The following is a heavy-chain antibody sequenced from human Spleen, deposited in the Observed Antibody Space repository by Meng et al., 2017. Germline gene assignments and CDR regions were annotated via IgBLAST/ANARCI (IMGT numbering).Heavy chain of an antibody. D-gene: IGHD4-11*01. CDR2: INHSGST. CDR1: GGSFSDYY. J-gene: IGHJ4*02. V-gene: IGHV4-34*01. Sequence: QSQQWGAGMLTPSDTLSPPCVVSGGSFSDYYWSWIRQPPGKGLEWIGEINHSGSTNYNPSLESRATISVDTSQNNLSLKLSSVTAADSAVYYCARGPTTMAHDFDYWGQGTLVTVSS. CDR3: ARGPTTMAHDFDY.